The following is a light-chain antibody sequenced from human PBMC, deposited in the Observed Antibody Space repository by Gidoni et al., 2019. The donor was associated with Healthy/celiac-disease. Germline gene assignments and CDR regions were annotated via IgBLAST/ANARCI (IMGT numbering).Light chain of an antibody. J-gene: IGKJ1*01. Sequence: AIRMTQSPSSFPASTGDRVTITCRASQGISSYLAWYQQKPGKAPKLLSYAASTLQRGVPSRFSGSGSGTDFTLTISCLQSEDFATYYCQQYYSYPRTFGQGTKVEIK. CDR1: QGISSY. CDR2: AAS. CDR3: QQYYSYPRT. V-gene: IGKV1-8*01.